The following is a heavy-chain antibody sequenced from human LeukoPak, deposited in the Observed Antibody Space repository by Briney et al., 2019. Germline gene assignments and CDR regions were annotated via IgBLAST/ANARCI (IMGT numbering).Heavy chain of an antibody. CDR3: ASAVVTAIPGGWFDP. V-gene: IGHV4-4*07. Sequence: SETLSLTCSVSHDSISSYYWSWIRQPAGKGLEWIGRVYSSGSTNYNPSPKSRVTISVDTSKNQFSLKLSSVTAADTAVYYCASAVVTAIPGGWFDPWGQGTLVTVSS. CDR2: VYSSGST. D-gene: IGHD2-21*02. J-gene: IGHJ5*02. CDR1: HDSISSYY.